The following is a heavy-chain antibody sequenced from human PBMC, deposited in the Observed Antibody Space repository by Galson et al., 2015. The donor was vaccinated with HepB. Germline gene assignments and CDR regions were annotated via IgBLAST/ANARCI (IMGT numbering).Heavy chain of an antibody. J-gene: IGHJ6*02. CDR2: IYSGGST. CDR3: ASGTGRSSWPDDYYYYGMDV. V-gene: IGHV3-66*02. D-gene: IGHD6-13*01. Sequence: SLRLSGEASGFTVGSNYMSWFRQAPGKGLEWASVIYSGGSTYYADSVKGRFTISRDNSKNTLYLQMNSLRAEDTAVYYCASGTGRSSWPDDYYYYGMDVWGQGTTVTVSS. CDR1: GFTVGSNY.